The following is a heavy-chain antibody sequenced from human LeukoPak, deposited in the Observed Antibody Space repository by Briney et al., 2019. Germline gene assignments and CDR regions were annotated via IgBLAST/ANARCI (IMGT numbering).Heavy chain of an antibody. V-gene: IGHV1-69*01. CDR2: IIPIFGTA. D-gene: IGHD4-17*01. J-gene: IGHJ3*02. CDR3: ASPHYGDQANDAFDI. CDR1: GGTFSSYA. Sequence: GSSVKVSCKASGGTFSSYAISWVRQAPGQGLEWMGGIIPIFGTANYAQKFQGRVTITADESTSTAYMELSSLRSEDTAVYYCASPHYGDQANDAFDIWGQGTMVTVSS.